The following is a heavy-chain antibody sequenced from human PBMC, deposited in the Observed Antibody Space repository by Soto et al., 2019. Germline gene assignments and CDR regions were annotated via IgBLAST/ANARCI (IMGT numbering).Heavy chain of an antibody. Sequence: QVQLVQSGAEVKKPGASVKVSCKASGYTFTSYGIIWVRQAPGQGLEWMGWISAYNGNTNNAQKLQGRVTMTTDTSTSTAYMELRSLRSDDTAVYYCARVPPRWGSSWYSDYWGQGTLVTVSS. CDR2: ISAYNGNT. CDR1: GYTFTSYG. J-gene: IGHJ4*02. CDR3: ARVPPRWGSSWYSDY. V-gene: IGHV1-18*04. D-gene: IGHD6-13*01.